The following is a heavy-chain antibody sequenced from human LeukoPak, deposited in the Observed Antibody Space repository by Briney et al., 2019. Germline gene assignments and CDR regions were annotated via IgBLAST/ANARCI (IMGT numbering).Heavy chain of an antibody. CDR2: IYYSGST. D-gene: IGHD3-3*01. V-gene: IGHV4-39*01. J-gene: IGHJ3*02. CDR3: ARLGWRLTPSAFDI. CDR1: GGFISSGSYY. Sequence: SETLSLTCTVSGGFISSGSYYWGWIRQPPGKGLEWIGSIYYSGSTYSNPSLKSRVTISVDTSKNQFSLKLSSVTAADTAVYYCARLGWRLTPSAFDIWGQGTMVTVSS.